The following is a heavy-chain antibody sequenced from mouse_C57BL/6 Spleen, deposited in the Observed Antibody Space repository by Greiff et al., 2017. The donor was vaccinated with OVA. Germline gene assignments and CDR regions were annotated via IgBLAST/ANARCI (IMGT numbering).Heavy chain of an antibody. J-gene: IGHJ2*01. CDR2: ISDGGSYT. Sequence: EVQLVESGGGLVKPGGSLKLSCAASGFTFSSYAMSWVRQTPEKRLEWVATISDGGSYTYYPDNVKGRFTISRDNAKNNLYLQMSHLKSEDTAMYYCARRDYYGSSLFDYWGQGTTRTVSS. CDR3: ARRDYYGSSLFDY. CDR1: GFTFSSYA. V-gene: IGHV5-4*01. D-gene: IGHD1-1*01.